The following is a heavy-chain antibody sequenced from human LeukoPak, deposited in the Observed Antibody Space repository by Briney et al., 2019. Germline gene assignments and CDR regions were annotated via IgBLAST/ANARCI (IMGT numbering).Heavy chain of an antibody. J-gene: IGHJ4*02. CDR1: GVTFSDAW. V-gene: IGHV3-15*01. D-gene: IGHD3-22*01. CDR3: TAMQSSGYKHLFDY. Sequence: PGGSLRLSCAACGVTFSDAWMSWVRQAPGKGLEWVGRRKSISEGGTADHAAPVKGRFTISRDDSKNTASLQMKSLKTEDTAVYHCTAMQSSGYKHLFDYWGQGTLVTVSS. CDR2: RKSISEGGTA.